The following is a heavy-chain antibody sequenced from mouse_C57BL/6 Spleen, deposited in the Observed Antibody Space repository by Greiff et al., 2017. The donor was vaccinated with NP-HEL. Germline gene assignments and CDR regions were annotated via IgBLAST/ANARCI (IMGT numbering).Heavy chain of an antibody. CDR2: SRNKANDYTT. D-gene: IGHD3-3*01. V-gene: IGHV7-1*01. CDR1: GFTFSDFY. Sequence: EVKLMESGGGLVQSGRSLRLSCATSGFTFSDFYMEWVRQAPGKGLEWIAASRNKANDYTTEYSASVKGRFIVSRDTSQSILYLQMNALRAEDTAIYYCAREGSGTGFFDYWGQGTTLTVSS. CDR3: AREGSGTGFFDY. J-gene: IGHJ2*01.